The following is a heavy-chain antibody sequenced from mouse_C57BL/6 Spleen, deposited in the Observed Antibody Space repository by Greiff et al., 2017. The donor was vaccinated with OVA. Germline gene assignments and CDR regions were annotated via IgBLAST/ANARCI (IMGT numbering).Heavy chain of an antibody. V-gene: IGHV5-16*01. J-gene: IGHJ1*03. Sequence: EVQRVESEGGLVQPGSSMKLSCTASGFTFSDYYMAWVRQVPEKGLEWVANINYDGSSTYYLDSLKSRFIITRGNAKTILYLQLSSLKSEDTDTYYCERDGDYDGYFDVWGTGTTVTVSS. CDR1: GFTFSDYY. CDR2: INYDGSST. CDR3: ERDGDYDGYFDV. D-gene: IGHD2-4*01.